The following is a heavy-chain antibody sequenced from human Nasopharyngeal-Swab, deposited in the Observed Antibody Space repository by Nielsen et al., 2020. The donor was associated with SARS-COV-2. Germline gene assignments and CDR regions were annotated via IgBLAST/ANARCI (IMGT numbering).Heavy chain of an antibody. CDR2: ISSSSSYI. J-gene: IGHJ6*03. Sequence: GESLKISCAASGFTFNNYNFNWVRQAPGKGLEWVSSISSSSSYIYYADSVKGRFTISRDNAKNSLYLQMNSLRAEDTAVYYCARAPSDFDFWSAYYMDVWGKGATVTVSS. D-gene: IGHD3-3*01. V-gene: IGHV3-21*01. CDR3: ARAPSDFDFWSAYYMDV. CDR1: GFTFNNYN.